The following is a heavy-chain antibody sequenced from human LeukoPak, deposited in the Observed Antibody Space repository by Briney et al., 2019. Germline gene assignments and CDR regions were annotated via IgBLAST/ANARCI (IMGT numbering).Heavy chain of an antibody. J-gene: IGHJ4*02. CDR1: GFTFIRYD. V-gene: IGHV3-23*01. D-gene: IGHD6-19*01. CDR3: AKGGWLDS. Sequence: PGGSLRLSCAASGFTFIRYDMSWVRQAPGKGLEWVSCISTSGRNTYYADSVKGRFTISRDTSMNTLYLQLNSLRVEDTAIYYCAKGGWLDSWGQGALVTVSS. CDR2: ISTSGRNT.